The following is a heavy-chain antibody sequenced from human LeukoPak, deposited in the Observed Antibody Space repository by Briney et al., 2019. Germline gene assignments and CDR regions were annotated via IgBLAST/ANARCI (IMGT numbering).Heavy chain of an antibody. V-gene: IGHV4-4*07. J-gene: IGHJ4*02. CDR3: ARVGYGDYYFDY. D-gene: IGHD4-17*01. Sequence: SETLSLTCIVSGGSISIYYWSWIRQPAGKGLEWSGRIYSSGSSNYNPSLKSRVTMSIDTSKNQFSLRLSSVTAADTAVYYCARVGYGDYYFDYWGQGTLVTVSS. CDR2: IYSSGSS. CDR1: GGSISIYY.